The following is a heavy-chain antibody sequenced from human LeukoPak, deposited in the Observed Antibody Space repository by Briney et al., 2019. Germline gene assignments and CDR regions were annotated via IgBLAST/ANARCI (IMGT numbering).Heavy chain of an antibody. Sequence: SVKVSCKASGGTFSSYAISWVRQAPGQGREWMGRIIPIFGTANYAQKFQGRVTITTDESTSTAYMELSSLRSEDTAVYYCASYEYSSSSVPFDYWGQGTLVTVSS. CDR2: IIPIFGTA. J-gene: IGHJ4*02. V-gene: IGHV1-69*05. CDR1: GGTFSSYA. D-gene: IGHD6-6*01. CDR3: ASYEYSSSSVPFDY.